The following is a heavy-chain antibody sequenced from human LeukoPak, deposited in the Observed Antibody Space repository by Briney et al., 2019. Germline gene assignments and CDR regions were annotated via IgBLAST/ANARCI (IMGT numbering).Heavy chain of an antibody. D-gene: IGHD5-12*01. CDR3: AKQRGYSGYEYYFDY. CDR1: GFNFSSYA. CDR2: ISGSGGST. Sequence: PGGSLRLSCAASGFNFSSYAMSWVRQAPGKGLEWVSAISGSGGSTYYADSVKGRFTISRDNSKNTLYLQMNSLRAEDTAVYYCAKQRGYSGYEYYFDYWGQGTLVTVSS. J-gene: IGHJ4*02. V-gene: IGHV3-23*01.